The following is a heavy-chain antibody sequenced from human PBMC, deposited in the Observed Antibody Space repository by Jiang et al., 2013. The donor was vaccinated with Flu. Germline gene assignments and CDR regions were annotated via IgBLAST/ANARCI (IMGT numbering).Heavy chain of an antibody. CDR3: ARGVWRSPNYLYNMDL. CDR2: TIPVFGTT. J-gene: IGHJ6*03. D-gene: IGHD1-1*01. CDR1: EYTFRTSA. Sequence: GAEVKKPGSSVKVSCKVSEYTFRTSAITWVRQAPGQGLEWMGGTIPVFGTTKVAQKFQSRVTITADESTTTAYMELSSLTSEDTAVYYCARGVWRSPNYLYNMDLWGKGTVVTVSS. V-gene: IGHV1-69*01.